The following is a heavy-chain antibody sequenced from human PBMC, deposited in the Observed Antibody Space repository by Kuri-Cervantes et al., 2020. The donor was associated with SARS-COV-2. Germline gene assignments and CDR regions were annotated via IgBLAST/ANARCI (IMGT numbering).Heavy chain of an antibody. D-gene: IGHD3-9*01. CDR1: GYIFSSYT. CDR3: AGTNVLRYFDWLIGNAFDI. CDR2: INTNTGNP. J-gene: IGHJ3*02. Sequence: ASVKVSCKASGYIFSSYTMNWVRQAPGQGLEWMGWINTNTGNPTHAQGFTGRFVFSLDTSVSTAYLQISSLKAEDTAVYYCAGTNVLRYFDWLIGNAFDIWGQGTMVTVSS. V-gene: IGHV7-4-1*02.